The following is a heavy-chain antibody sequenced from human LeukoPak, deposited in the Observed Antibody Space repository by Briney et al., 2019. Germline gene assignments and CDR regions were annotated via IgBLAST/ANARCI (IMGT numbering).Heavy chain of an antibody. Sequence: PSETLSLTCAVSGGSINSSNWWSWVRQPPGKGLEWIGEIYHSGSTNYKSSLKSRVTISVDKSKNQFSLKLSSVTAADTAVYYCARGRITMIDLSKGFDIWGQGTMVTVSS. J-gene: IGHJ3*02. CDR1: GGSINSSNW. CDR2: IYHSGST. CDR3: ARGRITMIDLSKGFDI. D-gene: IGHD3-22*01. V-gene: IGHV4-4*02.